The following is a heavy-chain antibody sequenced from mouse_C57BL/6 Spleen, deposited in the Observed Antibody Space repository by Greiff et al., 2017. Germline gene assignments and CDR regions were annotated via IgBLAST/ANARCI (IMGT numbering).Heavy chain of an antibody. CDR3: ARRSYVNHWYFGG. CDR1: GYTFTNYW. CDR2: IYPGGGYT. D-gene: IGHD2-1*01. V-gene: IGHV1-63*01. Sequence: QVQLQQSGAELVRPGTSVKMSCKASGYTFTNYWIGWAKQRPGHGLEWIGDIYPGGGYTNYNEKFKGKATLTADKSSSSAYMQFSSLTSEASAIYYCARRSYVNHWYFGGWGTGTTVTVSS. J-gene: IGHJ1*03.